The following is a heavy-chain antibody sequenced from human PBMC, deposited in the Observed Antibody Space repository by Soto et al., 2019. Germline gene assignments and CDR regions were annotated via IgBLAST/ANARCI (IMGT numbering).Heavy chain of an antibody. CDR2: ISSNGGST. CDR1: GFTFSSYA. Sequence: GGSLRLSCSASGFTFSSYAMHWVRQAPGKGLEYVSAISSNGGSTYYAGSVKGRFTISRDNSKNTLYLQMSSLRAEDTAVYYCVTYDYGGKNDAFDIWGQGTMVTVSS. J-gene: IGHJ3*02. CDR3: VTYDYGGKNDAFDI. D-gene: IGHD4-17*01. V-gene: IGHV3-64D*06.